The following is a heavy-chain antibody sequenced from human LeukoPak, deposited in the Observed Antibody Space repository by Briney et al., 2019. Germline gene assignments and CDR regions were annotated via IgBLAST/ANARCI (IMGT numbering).Heavy chain of an antibody. J-gene: IGHJ6*03. CDR3: AKSLEWLPNYYMDV. CDR1: GFTFSSYG. Sequence: GGSLRFSCAASGFTFSSYGMHWVRQAPGKGLEWVAFIRYDGSNKYYADSVKGRFTISRDNSKNTLYLQMNSLRAEDTAVYYCAKSLEWLPNYYMDVWGKGTTVTVSS. CDR2: IRYDGSNK. D-gene: IGHD3-3*01. V-gene: IGHV3-30*02.